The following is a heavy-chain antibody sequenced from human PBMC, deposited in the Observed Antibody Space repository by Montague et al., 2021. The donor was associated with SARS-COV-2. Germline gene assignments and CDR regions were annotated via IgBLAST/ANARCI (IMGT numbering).Heavy chain of an antibody. D-gene: IGHD1-26*01. CDR2: IYSSGST. Sequence: SETLSLTCTVSGDSISSSYYQWGWIRQPPGKGLEWIGTIYSSGSTYYNPSLKSRVTISVDTSNNQFSLKLTSVTAADTAVYYCARLLYGGYYFYFDYWGQGTLVTVSS. CDR3: ARLLYGGYYFYFDY. CDR1: GDSISSSYYQ. V-gene: IGHV4-39*01. J-gene: IGHJ4*02.